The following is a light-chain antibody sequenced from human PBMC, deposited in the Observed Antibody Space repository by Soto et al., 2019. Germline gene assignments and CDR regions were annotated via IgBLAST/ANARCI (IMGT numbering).Light chain of an antibody. V-gene: IGKV1-39*01. Sequence: DIQMTQSPSSLSASVGDRVTITCRTSQSISSYLHWYQQKPGKAPKLLIYAASSLQSGVPSRFSGSGSGTDFTLTSSRLQPDDFATYFWHQGYSTPYTFGQGTKVEIK. J-gene: IGKJ2*01. CDR1: QSISSY. CDR3: HQGYSTPYT. CDR2: AAS.